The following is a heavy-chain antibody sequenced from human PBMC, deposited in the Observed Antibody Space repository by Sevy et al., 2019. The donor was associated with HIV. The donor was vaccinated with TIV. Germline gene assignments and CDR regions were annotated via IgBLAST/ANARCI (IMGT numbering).Heavy chain of an antibody. D-gene: IGHD2-8*01. J-gene: IGHJ4*02. V-gene: IGHV3-23*01. CDR2: FCFGDGTM. CDR1: GFTFSRYT. Sequence: GESLKISCAASGFTFSRYTMTWVRQAPGKGLEWVSTFCFGDGTMNYAGSAKGRFTISRDNSKNTLYLQMNSLRAEDTAIYYCVREGCTKPHDYWGQGTLVTVSS. CDR3: VREGCTKPHDY.